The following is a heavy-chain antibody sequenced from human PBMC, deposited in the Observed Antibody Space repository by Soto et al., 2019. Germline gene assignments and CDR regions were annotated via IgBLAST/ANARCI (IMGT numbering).Heavy chain of an antibody. CDR2: FWYDGSNK. V-gene: IGHV3-33*01. CDR1: GFTFRTYG. CDR3: ARDGTFGAKGGSLDI. J-gene: IGHJ3*02. D-gene: IGHD3-16*01. Sequence: GGSLRLSCAASGFTFRTYGMHWVRQAPGEGLEWVAIFWYDGSNKYYAESVKGRFTISRDNSKNTLYLQMNSLRAEDTAVYYCARDGTFGAKGGSLDIWGQGTMVT.